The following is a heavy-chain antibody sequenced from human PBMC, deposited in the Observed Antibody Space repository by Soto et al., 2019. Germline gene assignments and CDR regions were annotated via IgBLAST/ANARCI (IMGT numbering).Heavy chain of an antibody. V-gene: IGHV3-7*01. Sequence: EVPLVESGGGLVQPGGSLRLSCAASGFTFSSYWMSWVRQAPGKGLEWVANIKRGGSEKSYVETVKGLFTIPRDNAKNSLYLRMNSLRAEDTAVYYCARDRYSYYDFWSGSLPYYYFGMDVWGQGTTVTVSS. CDR1: GFTFSSYW. D-gene: IGHD3-3*01. J-gene: IGHJ6*02. CDR3: ARDRYSYYDFWSGSLPYYYFGMDV. CDR2: IKRGGSEK.